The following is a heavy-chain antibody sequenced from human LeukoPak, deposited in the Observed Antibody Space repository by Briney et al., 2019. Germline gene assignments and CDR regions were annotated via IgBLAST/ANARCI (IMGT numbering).Heavy chain of an antibody. CDR2: IKQDGSEK. J-gene: IGHJ6*02. CDR1: GFTFSSYA. D-gene: IGHD6-6*01. Sequence: PGGSLRLSCAASGFTFSSYAMSWVRQAPGKGLEWVANIKQDGSEKYYVDSVKGRFTISRDNAKNSLYLQMNSLRAEDTAVYYCARWGQGSSYYYYYGMDVWGQGTTVTVSS. CDR3: ARWGQGSSYYYYYGMDV. V-gene: IGHV3-7*01.